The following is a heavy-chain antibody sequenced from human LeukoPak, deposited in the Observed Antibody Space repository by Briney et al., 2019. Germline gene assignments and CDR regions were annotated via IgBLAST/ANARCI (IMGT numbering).Heavy chain of an antibody. D-gene: IGHD5-18*01. CDR3: ARGKVDTAMVKRGYYYYYMDV. J-gene: IGHJ6*03. CDR2: IYYSGST. V-gene: IGHV4-59*01. CDR1: GGSISSYY. Sequence: PSETLSLTCTVSGGSISSYYWSWIRQPPGKGLEWIGYIYYSGSTNYNPSLKSRVTISVDTPKNQFSLKLSSVTAADTAVYYCARGKVDTAMVKRGYYYYYMDVWGKGTTVTVSS.